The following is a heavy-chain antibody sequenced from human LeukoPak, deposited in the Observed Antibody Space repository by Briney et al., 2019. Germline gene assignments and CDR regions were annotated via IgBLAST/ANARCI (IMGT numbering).Heavy chain of an antibody. V-gene: IGHV4-59*08. D-gene: IGHD3-10*01. CDR1: GGSVSSDS. Sequence: SETLSLTCTVSGGSVSSDSWNWIRQSPGKRLEWIGYIYNTGNSNHNPSLKNRVTISFDKSKSQLSLVLTSVTAADTAIYYCARLGKMNLVQGVFWYFDLWGRGTLVTVSS. CDR3: ARLGKMNLVQGVFWYFDL. J-gene: IGHJ2*01. CDR2: IYNTGNS.